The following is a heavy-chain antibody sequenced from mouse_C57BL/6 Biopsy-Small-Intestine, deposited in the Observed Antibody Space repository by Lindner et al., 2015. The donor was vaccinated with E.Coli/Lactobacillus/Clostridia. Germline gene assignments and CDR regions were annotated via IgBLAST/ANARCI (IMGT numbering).Heavy chain of an antibody. D-gene: IGHD2-4*01. Sequence: VQLQESGGGLVKPGGSLKLSCAASGFTFSDYGMHWVRQAPEKGLEWVAYISSGSSTIYYADTVKGRFTISRDNAKNTLFLQMTSLRSEDTAMYYCARPGGLRRSYHAMDYWGQGTSVTVSS. CDR1: GFTFSDYG. J-gene: IGHJ4*01. CDR3: ARPGGLRRSYHAMDY. CDR2: ISSGSSTI. V-gene: IGHV5-17*01.